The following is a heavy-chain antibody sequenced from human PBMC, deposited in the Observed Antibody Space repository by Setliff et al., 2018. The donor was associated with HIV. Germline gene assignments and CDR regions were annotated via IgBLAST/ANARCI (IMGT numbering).Heavy chain of an antibody. CDR1: SGSISSGTYY. V-gene: IGHV4-39*01. CDR2: IHYGGTT. D-gene: IGHD2-2*01. Sequence: SLTCTVSSGSISSGTYYWSWIRQYPGKGLEWIGSIHYGGTTYSNPSLRSRVAFSVDTSKNQFSLQLSSVTAADMAVYYCARTRDCSSSGCFYHAFDMWGQGTMVTVSS. CDR3: ARTRDCSSSGCFYHAFDM. J-gene: IGHJ3*02.